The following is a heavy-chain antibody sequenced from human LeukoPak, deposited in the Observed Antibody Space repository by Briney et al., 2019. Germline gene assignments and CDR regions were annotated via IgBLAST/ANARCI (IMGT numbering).Heavy chain of an antibody. J-gene: IGHJ6*02. CDR2: INHSGST. CDR3: ARGDYDILTGDYYYYYGMDV. V-gene: IGHV4-34*01. CDR1: GGSFSGYY. Sequence: SETLSLTYAVYGGSFSGYYWSWIRQPPGKGLEWIGEINHSGSTNYNPSLKSRVTISVDTSKNQFSLKLSSVTAADTAVYYCARGDYDILTGDYYYYYGMDVWGQGTTVTVSS. D-gene: IGHD3-9*01.